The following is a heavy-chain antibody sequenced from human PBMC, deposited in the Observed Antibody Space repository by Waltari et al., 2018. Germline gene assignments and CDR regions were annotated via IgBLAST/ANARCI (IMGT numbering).Heavy chain of an antibody. CDR3: ARVVLSGITQAFDI. D-gene: IGHD3-10*01. Sequence: QVQLVQSGAEVKKPGSSVKVSCKASGGPFSSYAIRWVRQAPGQGLEWMGGIIPIFGTANYAQKFQGRVTITTDESTSTAYMELSSLRSEDTAVYYCARVVLSGITQAFDIWGQGTMVTVSS. CDR2: IIPIFGTA. J-gene: IGHJ3*02. CDR1: GGPFSSYA. V-gene: IGHV1-69*05.